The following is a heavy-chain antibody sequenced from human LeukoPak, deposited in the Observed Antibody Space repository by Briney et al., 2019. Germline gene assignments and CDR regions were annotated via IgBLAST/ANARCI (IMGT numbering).Heavy chain of an antibody. CDR3: SRESGAFSPFGY. Sequence: SGTLSLTCGVSGGSISSTNWWSWVRQPSGQGLEWIGEISLSGVTNYNPSLKSRVTMSLDRSRNHLSLTLTSVTAADTAVYYCSRESGAFSPFGYWGQGTLVTVSS. CDR1: GGSISSTNW. J-gene: IGHJ4*02. CDR2: ISLSGVT. D-gene: IGHD1-26*01. V-gene: IGHV4-4*02.